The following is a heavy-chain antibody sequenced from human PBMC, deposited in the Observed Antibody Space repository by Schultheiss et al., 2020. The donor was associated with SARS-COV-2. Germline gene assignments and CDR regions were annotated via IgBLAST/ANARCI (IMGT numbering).Heavy chain of an antibody. Sequence: ASVKVSCKASGYTFTTYGIGWVRQAPGQGLEWMGWITVNSGGTNYAQKFQGRVTMTRDTSISTAYMELSRLRSDDTAVYYCASGGNSHYYYYYYMDVWGKGTTVTVSS. D-gene: IGHD4-23*01. CDR2: ITVNSGGT. V-gene: IGHV1-2*02. J-gene: IGHJ6*03. CDR1: GYTFTTYG. CDR3: ASGGNSHYYYYYYMDV.